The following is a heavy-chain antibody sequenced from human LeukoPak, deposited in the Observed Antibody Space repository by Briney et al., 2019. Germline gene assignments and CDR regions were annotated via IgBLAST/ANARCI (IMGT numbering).Heavy chain of an antibody. CDR2: ISYDGSNK. CDR1: GFTFSSYG. CDR3: AKDQGYYDSSGYYFPNWFDP. V-gene: IGHV3-30*18. D-gene: IGHD3-22*01. Sequence: GGSLRLSCAASGFTFSSYGVHWVRQAPGKGLEWVAVISYDGSNKYYADSVKGRFTISRDNSKNTLYLQMNSLRAEDTAVYYCAKDQGYYDSSGYYFPNWFDPWGQGTLVTVSS. J-gene: IGHJ5*02.